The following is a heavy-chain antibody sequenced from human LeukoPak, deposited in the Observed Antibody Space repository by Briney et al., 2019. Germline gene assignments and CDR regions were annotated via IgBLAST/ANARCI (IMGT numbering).Heavy chain of an antibody. CDR3: ARDGYITGYSSGYRYYYYYYMDV. J-gene: IGHJ6*03. CDR2: INPNSGGT. Sequence: ASVKVSCKASGYTFTGYYMHWVRQAPGQGLEWMGWINPNSGGTNYAQKFQGRVTMTRDTSISTAYMELSRLRSDDTAVYYCARDGYITGYSSGYRYYYYYYMDVWGKGTTVTVSS. CDR1: GYTFTGYY. V-gene: IGHV1-2*02. D-gene: IGHD3-22*01.